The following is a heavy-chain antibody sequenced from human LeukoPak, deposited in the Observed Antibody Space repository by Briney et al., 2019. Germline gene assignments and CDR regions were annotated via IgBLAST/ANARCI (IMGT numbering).Heavy chain of an antibody. CDR2: INWNGGST. V-gene: IGHV3-20*04. CDR1: GFTFDDYG. CDR3: AVTTIPVPPARQIFDY. J-gene: IGHJ4*02. D-gene: IGHD2-2*01. Sequence: GGSLRLSCVSSGFTFDDYGMSWVRAAPGKGLEWVWGINWNGGSTGYADSVRGRFTISRDKVKNSLYLQMNRLRAEDTALYFCAVTTIPVPPARQIFDYWGQGTQVTVSS.